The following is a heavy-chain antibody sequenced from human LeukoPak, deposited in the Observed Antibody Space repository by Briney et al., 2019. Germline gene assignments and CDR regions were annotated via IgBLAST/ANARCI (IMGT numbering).Heavy chain of an antibody. D-gene: IGHD3-22*01. V-gene: IGHV4-59*01. CDR1: GGSISGYY. Sequence: SETLSLTCSVSGGSISGYYWSWIRQPPGKGLEWIGYIYYSGSTNYNPSLKSRVTISVDTSKNQSSLKLSSVTAADTAVYYCARGQYYYDSSGYSIDYWGQGTLVTVSS. CDR3: ARGQYYYDSSGYSIDY. J-gene: IGHJ4*02. CDR2: IYYSGST.